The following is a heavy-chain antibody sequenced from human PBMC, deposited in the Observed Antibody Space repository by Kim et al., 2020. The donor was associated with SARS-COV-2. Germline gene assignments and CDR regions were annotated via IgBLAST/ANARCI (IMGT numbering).Heavy chain of an antibody. V-gene: IGHV1-2*06. CDR3: ARGTGYTYATFDC. CDR1: GYTFTGNY. J-gene: IGHJ4*02. CDR2: INPNSGGT. D-gene: IGHD5-18*01. Sequence: ASVKGSCKASGYTFTGNYIHWVRQAPGQGLEWMGRINPNSGGTKYAQNFQGRVTMTRDTSISTAYMELSRLRSDDTAVYYCARGTGYTYATFDCWGQGALVTVSS.